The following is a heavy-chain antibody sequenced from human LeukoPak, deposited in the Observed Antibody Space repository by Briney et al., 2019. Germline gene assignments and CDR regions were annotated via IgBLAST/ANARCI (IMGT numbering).Heavy chain of an antibody. CDR3: ARASGSVIYYNSCDS. CDR1: GASLRSGSDY. J-gene: IGHJ5*01. V-gene: IGHV4-61*09. D-gene: IGHD3-10*01. CDR2: IYSSGST. Sequence: PSETLSLTCTVSGASLRSGSDYWTWIRQPAGEGLEWIGQIYSSGSTNYSPSLTSRVTISADTSKNQFFLKINSVTAADTAVYYCARASGSVIYYNSCDSWGQGILVAVSS.